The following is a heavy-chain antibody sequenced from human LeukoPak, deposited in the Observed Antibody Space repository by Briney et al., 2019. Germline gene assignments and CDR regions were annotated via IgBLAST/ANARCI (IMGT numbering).Heavy chain of an antibody. V-gene: IGHV3-23*01. J-gene: IGHJ4*02. CDR2: ISGSGGST. Sequence: PGGSLRLSCVVSGFTFSSYAMSWVRQAPGKGLEWVSAISGSGGSTYYVDSVKGRFTISRDNSKNTLYLQMNSLRAEDTAVYYCAKVARGGIYDSSDYWGQGTLVTVSS. D-gene: IGHD3-22*01. CDR3: AKVARGGIYDSSDY. CDR1: GFTFSSYA.